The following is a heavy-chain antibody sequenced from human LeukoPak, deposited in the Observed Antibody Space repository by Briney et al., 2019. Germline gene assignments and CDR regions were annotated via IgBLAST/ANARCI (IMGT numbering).Heavy chain of an antibody. CDR3: ARRGSGASLEYYFDL. CDR1: GGSISSYY. V-gene: IGHV4-59*08. D-gene: IGHD1-14*01. CDR2: IYYSGNT. J-gene: IGHJ2*01. Sequence: PSETLSLTCTVSGGSISSYYWSWIRQPPGKGLEYIGYIYYSGNTNSTPSLNTRVKISVDTSKNQFSLKLSSVPAADTAVYYCARRGSGASLEYYFDLWGRGTLVTVSS.